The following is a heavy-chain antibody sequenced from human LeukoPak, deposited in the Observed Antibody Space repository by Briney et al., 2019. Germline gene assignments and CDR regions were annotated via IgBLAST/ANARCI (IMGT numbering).Heavy chain of an antibody. D-gene: IGHD3-16*01. CDR1: GGSFSGYY. V-gene: IGHV4-34*01. CDR3: ARTVTDWYFDL. J-gene: IGHJ2*01. CDR2: INHSGST. Sequence: SETLSLTCAVYGGSFSGYYWSWIRQPPGKGLEWIGEINHSGSTNYNPFLKSRVTISVDTSKNQFSLKLSSVTAADTAVYYCARTVTDWYFDLWGRGTLVTVSS.